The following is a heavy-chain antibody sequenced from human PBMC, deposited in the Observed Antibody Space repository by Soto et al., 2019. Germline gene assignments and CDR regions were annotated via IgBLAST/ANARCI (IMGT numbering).Heavy chain of an antibody. D-gene: IGHD1-26*01. J-gene: IGHJ4*02. Sequence: QVQLQESGPGLVKPSQTLSLTCNVSGTSIRSGGFYWSWIRQHPVKGLEWIGYIFYSGTTYYNPSLKSRVIISLDTSKNQFSLSLSSVTAADAAVYDCATYDNAGTYADCWGQGTLVTISS. V-gene: IGHV4-31*03. CDR2: IFYSGTT. CDR1: GTSIRSGGFY. CDR3: ATYDNAGTYADC.